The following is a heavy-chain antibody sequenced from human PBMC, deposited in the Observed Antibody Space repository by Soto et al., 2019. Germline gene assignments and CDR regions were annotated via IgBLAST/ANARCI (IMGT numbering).Heavy chain of an antibody. V-gene: IGHV4-34*01. CDR3: ARDKIYSSLDY. D-gene: IGHD5-18*01. CDR2: INHSGST. Sequence: QVQLQQWGAGLLKPSETLSLTCAVYGGSFSGYYWSWIRQPPGKGLEWIGEINHSGSTNYNPSLKGRVTISVDTSKNQFSLKLSSVTAADTAVYYCARDKIYSSLDYWGQGTLVTVSS. CDR1: GGSFSGYY. J-gene: IGHJ4*02.